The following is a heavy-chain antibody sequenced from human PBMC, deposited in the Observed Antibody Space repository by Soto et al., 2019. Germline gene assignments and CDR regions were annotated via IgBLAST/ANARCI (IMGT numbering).Heavy chain of an antibody. Sequence: GGSLRLSCAASGFTFSSYSMNWVRQAPGKGLEWVSYISSSSSTIYYADSVKGRFTISRDNAKNSLYLQMNSLRAEDTAVYYCARDWSRHYDILTGYYPPAYYFDYWGQGTLVTVS. CDR1: GFTFSSYS. D-gene: IGHD3-9*01. V-gene: IGHV3-48*01. CDR3: ARDWSRHYDILTGYYPPAYYFDY. J-gene: IGHJ4*02. CDR2: ISSSSSTI.